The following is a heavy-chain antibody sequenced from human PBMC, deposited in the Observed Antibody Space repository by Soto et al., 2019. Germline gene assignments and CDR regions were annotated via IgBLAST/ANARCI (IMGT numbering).Heavy chain of an antibody. Sequence: EVQLVESGGGLVQPGGSLRLSCAASGFTFSTYWMNWVRQAPGKGLEWVANIKEEGSEEYDVDSVKGRFTISRDNAKNTLYLDMNSLRGEDTAVYYCARDWGAPGRRSAFAYYYHFGMDVWGQGTTVTVPS. D-gene: IGHD3-16*01. CDR3: ARDWGAPGRRSAFAYYYHFGMDV. V-gene: IGHV3-7*05. CDR2: IKEEGSEE. J-gene: IGHJ6*02. CDR1: GFTFSTYW.